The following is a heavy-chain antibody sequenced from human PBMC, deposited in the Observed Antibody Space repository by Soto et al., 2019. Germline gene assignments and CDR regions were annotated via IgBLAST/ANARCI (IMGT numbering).Heavy chain of an antibody. CDR1: GYTFTSYA. D-gene: IGHD3-16*01. Sequence: QVQLVQSGAEVKKPGASVKVSCKASGYTFTSYAMHWVRQAPGQRLEWMGWINAGNGNTKYSQKFQGRVTITRDTSASTAYMELSSTRSEDTAVYYCANALGLYYFDYWGQGTLVTVSS. V-gene: IGHV1-3*01. J-gene: IGHJ4*02. CDR2: INAGNGNT. CDR3: ANALGLYYFDY.